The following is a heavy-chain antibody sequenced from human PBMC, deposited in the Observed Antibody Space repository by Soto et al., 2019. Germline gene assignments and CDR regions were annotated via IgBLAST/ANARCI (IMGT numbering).Heavy chain of an antibody. J-gene: IGHJ4*02. CDR3: ARSLRNDLFDY. CDR1: GGSISRYF. CDR2: IYYTGST. Sequence: SETLSLTCLVSGGSISRYFWGWIRQPPGKGRELVGYIYYTGSTNYHPSLKNRVTISVDNSQNQFSLKLNTVTAADKAVYFCARSLRNDLFDYWGQGALVTVSS. V-gene: IGHV4-59*01. D-gene: IGHD3-16*01.